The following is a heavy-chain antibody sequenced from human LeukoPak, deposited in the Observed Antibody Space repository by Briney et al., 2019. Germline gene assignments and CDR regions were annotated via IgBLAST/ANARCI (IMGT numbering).Heavy chain of an antibody. CDR3: AREIPSSIAAPHFDY. CDR1: GGSISSGSYY. CDR2: IYTSGST. J-gene: IGHJ4*02. Sequence: PSQTLSLTCTVSGGSISSGSYYWSWIRQPAGKGLEWIGRIYTSGSTNYNPSLKSRVTISVDTSKNQFSLKLSSVTAADTAVYYCAREIPSSIAAPHFDYWGQGTLVTVSS. D-gene: IGHD6-6*01. V-gene: IGHV4-61*02.